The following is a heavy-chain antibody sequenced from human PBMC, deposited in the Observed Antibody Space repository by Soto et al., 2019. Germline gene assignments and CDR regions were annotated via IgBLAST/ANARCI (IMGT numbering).Heavy chain of an antibody. Sequence: QVQLQESGPGLVKPSQTLSLTCTVSGGSISSGGYYWSWIRQHPGKGLEWIGYIYYSGSTYYNPSLKSRVTISVDTSKNQFSLKLSSVTAADTAVYYCARVHRVGYCSGGSCHWDWFDPWGQGTLVTVSS. CDR3: ARVHRVGYCSGGSCHWDWFDP. CDR2: IYYSGST. J-gene: IGHJ5*02. V-gene: IGHV4-31*03. CDR1: GGSISSGGYY. D-gene: IGHD2-15*01.